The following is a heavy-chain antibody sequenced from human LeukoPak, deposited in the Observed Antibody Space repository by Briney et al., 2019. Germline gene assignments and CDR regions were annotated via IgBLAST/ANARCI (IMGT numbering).Heavy chain of an antibody. D-gene: IGHD5-12*01. CDR3: AKDGGGLSGYDWFDD. CDR2: INTDGSTT. Sequence: GGSLRLSCAASGFTFSNYWIDWVRQAPGQGLEWVANINTDGSTTNYVESVRGRFTISRDNTRNSLSLQMNSLRDEDTAVYYCAKDGGGLSGYDWFDDWGQGTLVTVSS. CDR1: GFTFSNYW. J-gene: IGHJ4*02. V-gene: IGHV3-7*01.